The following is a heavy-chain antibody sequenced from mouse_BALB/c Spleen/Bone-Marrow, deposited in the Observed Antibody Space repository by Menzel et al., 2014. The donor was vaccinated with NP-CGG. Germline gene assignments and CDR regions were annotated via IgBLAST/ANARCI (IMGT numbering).Heavy chain of an antibody. CDR3: TRQYGNYYAMDY. CDR2: IYPSDSYT. CDR1: GYTFTSYW. D-gene: IGHD2-10*02. J-gene: IGHJ4*01. V-gene: IGHV1S126*01. Sequence: QAQLKQSGAELVRPGASVKVSCKASGYTFTSYWINWVKQRPGQGLEWIGNIYPSDSYTNYNQNFKDKATLTVDKSSSTAYMQLSSPTSEDSAVYYCTRQYGNYYAMDYWGQGTSVTVSS.